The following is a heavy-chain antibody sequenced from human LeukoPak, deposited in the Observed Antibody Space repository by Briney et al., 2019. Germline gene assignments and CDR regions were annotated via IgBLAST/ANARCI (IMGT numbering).Heavy chain of an antibody. CDR3: AKEGGYCSGGSCYYDY. CDR2: ISWNSGSI. D-gene: IGHD2-15*01. CDR1: GFTFDDYA. V-gene: IGHV3-9*01. Sequence: GGSLRLSCAASGFTFDDYAMHWVRQAPGKGLEWVSGISWNSGSIGYADSVKGRFTISRDNAKNSLYLQMNSLRAEDTALYYCAKEGGYCSGGSCYYDYWGQGTLVTVSS. J-gene: IGHJ4*02.